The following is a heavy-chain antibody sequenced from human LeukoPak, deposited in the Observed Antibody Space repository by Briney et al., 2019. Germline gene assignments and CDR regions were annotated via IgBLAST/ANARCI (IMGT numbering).Heavy chain of an antibody. CDR1: GYTFTSYG. CDR2: ISASNGNT. CDR3: ARDGLCSGGSCYSFKADY. V-gene: IGHV1-18*01. D-gene: IGHD2-15*01. J-gene: IGHJ4*02. Sequence: GASVKVSCKASGYTFTSYGISWVRQAAGHGLEWRGWISASNGNTNYAQKLPGRVTMTTDSSTSTAYMVLGGLRSDDTAVYYCARDGLCSGGSCYSFKADYWGQGTLVTVSS.